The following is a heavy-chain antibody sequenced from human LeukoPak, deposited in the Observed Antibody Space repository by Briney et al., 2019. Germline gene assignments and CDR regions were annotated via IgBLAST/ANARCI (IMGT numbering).Heavy chain of an antibody. V-gene: IGHV3-23*01. CDR3: AKDLAGYDD. CDR2: ISGFGGST. D-gene: IGHD5-12*01. CDR1: GFTFSNYA. J-gene: IGHJ4*02. Sequence: PGGSLRLSCAASGFTFSNYAMSWVRQAPGKGLEWVSAISGFGGSTYYTDSVKGRFTISRDNSKNTLYLQMNSLRAEDTAVYYCAKDLAGYDDWGQGTLVTVSS.